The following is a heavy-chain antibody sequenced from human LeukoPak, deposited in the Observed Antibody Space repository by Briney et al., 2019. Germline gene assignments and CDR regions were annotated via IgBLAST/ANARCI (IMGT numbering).Heavy chain of an antibody. Sequence: KSGPTLANPTQTLTLTCTFSGFSLSTRGVGVGWIRQPPGKALAWLALIYWDDDKRYSPSLKSRLTITKDTSKNQVVLTMTNMDPVDTATYYCAHRPTTGKWFDPWGQGTLVTVSS. D-gene: IGHD4-17*01. CDR3: AHRPTTGKWFDP. CDR1: GFSLSTRGVG. CDR2: IYWDDDK. V-gene: IGHV2-5*02. J-gene: IGHJ5*02.